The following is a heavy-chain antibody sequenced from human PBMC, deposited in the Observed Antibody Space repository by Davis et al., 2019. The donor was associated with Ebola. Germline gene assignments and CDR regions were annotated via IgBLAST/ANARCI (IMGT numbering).Heavy chain of an antibody. CDR2: MRPISGDS. Sequence: AASVKVSCKTSGYTFTSYDINWVRQAPGQGLEWVGWMRPISGDSGYAQKFQGRVSMTRDTSISTVYMELTSLRSEDTAVYYCARRGTVTTWYYYGMDVRGQGTTVTVSS. D-gene: IGHD4-11*01. CDR1: GYTFTSYD. CDR3: ARRGTVTTWYYYGMDV. J-gene: IGHJ6*02. V-gene: IGHV1-8*01.